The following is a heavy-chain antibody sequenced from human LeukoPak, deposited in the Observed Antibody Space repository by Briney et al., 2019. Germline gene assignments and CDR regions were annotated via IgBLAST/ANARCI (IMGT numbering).Heavy chain of an antibody. J-gene: IGHJ4*02. CDR3: AKDAPIGY. CDR2: IRYDGSNK. V-gene: IGHV3-30*02. D-gene: IGHD3-16*02. Sequence: PGGSLRLSCAASGFTFSNYGLHWVRQAPGKGLEWVAFIRYDGSNKYYADSVKGRFTISRDNSENTLYLQMNSLRSEDTAVYYCAKDAPIGYWGQGTLVTVSS. CDR1: GFTFSNYG.